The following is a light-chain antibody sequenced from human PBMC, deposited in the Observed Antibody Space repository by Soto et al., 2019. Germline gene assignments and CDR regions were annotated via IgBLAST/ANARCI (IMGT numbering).Light chain of an antibody. J-gene: IGKJ5*01. Sequence: QLSPAPFSLSASVGDRITITCRASQGISSYLAWYQQKPGKXPKXXIYAASTLQSGVPSRFSGSGSGTDLTLTISSLQPEDFATYYCQQLNSYPPTFGQGTRLEIK. CDR3: QQLNSYPPT. V-gene: IGKV1-9*01. CDR1: QGISSY. CDR2: AAS.